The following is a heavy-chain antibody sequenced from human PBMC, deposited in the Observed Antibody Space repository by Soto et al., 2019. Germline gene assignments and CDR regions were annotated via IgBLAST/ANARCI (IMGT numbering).Heavy chain of an antibody. Sequence: SGPTLVNPTQTLTLTCTFSGFSLSTSGVGVGWIRQPPGKALEWLALIYWNDDKRYSPSLKSRLTITKDTSKNQVVLTMTNMDPVDTATYYCTLRQDTSRGPIYWGQGIMVTVSS. J-gene: IGHJ4*02. CDR2: IYWNDDK. V-gene: IGHV2-5*01. CDR1: GFSLSTSGVG. D-gene: IGHD6-13*01. CDR3: TLRQDTSRGPIY.